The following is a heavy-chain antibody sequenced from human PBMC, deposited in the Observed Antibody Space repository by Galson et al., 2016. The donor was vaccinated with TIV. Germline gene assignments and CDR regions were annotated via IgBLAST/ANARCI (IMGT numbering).Heavy chain of an antibody. CDR3: MREGSTGTMHHDFGMDV. D-gene: IGHD4-17*01. V-gene: IGHV4-61*01. CDR1: GGSVSSASYY. J-gene: IGHJ6*02. CDR2: IYYSGNA. Sequence: ETLSLPCTVSGGSVSSASYYWSWIRQPPGRGLEWIGYIYYSGNAHYNPSLKSRVAMSVDPSKNQFSLRLNSVTAADTAVYYCMREGSTGTMHHDFGMDVWGQGTSLTVSS.